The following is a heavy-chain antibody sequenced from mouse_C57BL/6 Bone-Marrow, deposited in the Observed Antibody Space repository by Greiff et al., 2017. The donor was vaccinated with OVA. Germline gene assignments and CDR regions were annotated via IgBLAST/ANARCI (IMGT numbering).Heavy chain of an antibody. CDR1: GYTFTNYW. J-gene: IGHJ1*03. V-gene: IGHV1-63*01. D-gene: IGHD3-1*01. CDR3: ARSALSYWYFDV. CDR2: IYPGGGYT. Sequence: VQVVESGAELVRPGTSVKMSCKASGYTFTNYWIGWAKQRPGHGLEWIGDIYPGGGYTNYNEKFKGKATLTADKSSSTAYMQFSSLTSEDSAIYYGARSALSYWYFDVWGTGTTVTVSS.